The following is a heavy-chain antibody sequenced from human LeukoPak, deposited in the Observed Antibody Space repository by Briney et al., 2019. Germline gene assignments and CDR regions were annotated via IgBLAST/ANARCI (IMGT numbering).Heavy chain of an antibody. CDR3: ARGGAARPDY. CDR1: GFTVSGNY. V-gene: IGHV3-30*03. J-gene: IGHJ4*02. CDR2: ISFDGTNK. Sequence: GGSLRLSCAASGFTVSGNYMTWVRQAPGKGLEWVAVISFDGTNKFYADSVKGRFTISRDNSKKTVYLQMNSLRAEDAAVYYCARGGAARPDYWGQGTLVTVSS. D-gene: IGHD6-6*01.